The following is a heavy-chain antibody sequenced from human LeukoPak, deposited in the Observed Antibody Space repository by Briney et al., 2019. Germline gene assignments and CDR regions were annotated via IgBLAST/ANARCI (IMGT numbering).Heavy chain of an antibody. CDR2: IYSGGST. J-gene: IGHJ4*02. CDR1: GFTVSSNY. CDR3: AREYYYDSSGYYDY. D-gene: IGHD3-22*01. Sequence: GGSLRLSCAASGFTVSSNYMSWVRQAPGKGLEWVSVIYSGGSTYYADSVKGRFTISRDNSKNTLYLQMNSLRAEDTAVYYCAREYYYDSSGYYDYWGQGTLVTVSS. V-gene: IGHV3-66*01.